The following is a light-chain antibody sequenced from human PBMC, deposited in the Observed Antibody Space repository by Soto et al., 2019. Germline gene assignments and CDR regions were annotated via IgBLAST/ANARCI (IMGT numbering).Light chain of an antibody. CDR2: TAS. Sequence: DIVMTQSPATLSVSPGERVTLSCRGSQTVSNNLAWYQQKPGQAPRLLISTASTRANGVPARFSGSGSGTEFTLTISSLQSEDFAVYYCLHYYKWPPTFGQGTKVETK. J-gene: IGKJ1*01. CDR3: LHYYKWPPT. V-gene: IGKV3-15*01. CDR1: QTVSNN.